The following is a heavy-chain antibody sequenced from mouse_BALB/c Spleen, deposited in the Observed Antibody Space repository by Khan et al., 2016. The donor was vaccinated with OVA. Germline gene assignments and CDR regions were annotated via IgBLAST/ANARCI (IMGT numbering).Heavy chain of an antibody. J-gene: IGHJ3*01. D-gene: IGHD1-1*01. CDR2: VSTGGHYT. Sequence: EVELVESGGDVVKPGGSLKLSCAASGFTFSTYGMSWVRQTPDKRLEWVATVSTGGHYTYYPDTVKGRFTISRDNAKNTLYLQMSSLKSEDTAIFYCARLDYYNDREGFAYWGQGTLVTVSA. V-gene: IGHV5-6*01. CDR1: GFTFSTYG. CDR3: ARLDYYNDREGFAY.